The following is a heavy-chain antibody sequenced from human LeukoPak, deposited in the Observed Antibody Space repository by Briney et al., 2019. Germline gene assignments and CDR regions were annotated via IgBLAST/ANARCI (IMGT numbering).Heavy chain of an antibody. CDR3: AKAGGTAMVTGYYYYMDV. J-gene: IGHJ6*03. CDR1: GFTFSSYA. D-gene: IGHD5-18*01. CDR2: ISYDGSNK. V-gene: IGHV3-30-3*01. Sequence: GGSLRLSCAASGFTFSSYAMHWVRQAPGKGLEWVAVISYDGSNKYYADSVKGRFTISRDNSKNTLYLQMNSLRAEDTAVYYCAKAGGTAMVTGYYYYMDVWGEGTTVTVSS.